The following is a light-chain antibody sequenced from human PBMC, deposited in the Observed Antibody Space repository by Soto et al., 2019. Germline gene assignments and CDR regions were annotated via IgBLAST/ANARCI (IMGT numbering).Light chain of an antibody. V-gene: IGKV1-5*01. CDR1: QDISTY. J-gene: IGKJ5*01. Sequence: RLTQSPSSLSASVGDTVTISCRASQDISTYLAGYQQKPGKAPTLLIFGASSLHNGVPPRFAGSVSGSEFTLTIHRLQPDDFATYFCQHYTLYSAPFGQGTRV. CDR2: GAS. CDR3: QHYTLYSAP.